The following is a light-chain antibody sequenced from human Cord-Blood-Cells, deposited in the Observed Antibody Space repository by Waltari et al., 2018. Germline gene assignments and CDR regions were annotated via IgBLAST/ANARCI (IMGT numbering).Light chain of an antibody. CDR1: QSISSW. CDR3: QQYNSYSQWT. J-gene: IGKJ1*01. V-gene: IGKV1-5*01. Sequence: DIQMTQSPSTLSAAVGDRVTITCRASQSISSWLAWYQQKPGKAPKLLIYDASSLESGVPSRFSGSGSGTEFTLTISSLQPDDFATYYCQQYNSYSQWTFGQGTKEEIK. CDR2: DAS.